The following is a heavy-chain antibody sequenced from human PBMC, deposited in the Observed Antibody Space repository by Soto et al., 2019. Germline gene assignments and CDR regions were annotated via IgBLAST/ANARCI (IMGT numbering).Heavy chain of an antibody. D-gene: IGHD3-3*01. J-gene: IGHJ6*02. V-gene: IGHV3-30*18. CDR1: GFTFSSYG. CDR3: AKDNYDFWSGPVGWMDV. Sequence: LRLSCAASGFTFSSYGMHWVRQAPGKGLEWVAVISYDGSNKYYADSVKGRFTISRDNSKNTLYLQMNGLRAEDTAVYYCAKDNYDFWSGPVGWMDVRGQGTTVTVSS. CDR2: ISYDGSNK.